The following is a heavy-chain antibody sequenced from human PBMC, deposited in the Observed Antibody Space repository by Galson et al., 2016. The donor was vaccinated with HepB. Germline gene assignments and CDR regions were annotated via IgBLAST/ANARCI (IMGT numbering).Heavy chain of an antibody. CDR2: IHDSGNT. V-gene: IGHV4-61*01. Sequence: SETLSLTCTVSSDPVTSGTYYWSWVRQSPGKGLDWIGYIHDSGNTNYNPSIKSRVTISRDTSKNQFFLELTSVTAADTAVYYCVSTEGFYNGMDVWGQGTTVTVSS. J-gene: IGHJ6*02. D-gene: IGHD2-2*02. CDR3: VSTEGFYNGMDV. CDR1: SDPVTSGTYY.